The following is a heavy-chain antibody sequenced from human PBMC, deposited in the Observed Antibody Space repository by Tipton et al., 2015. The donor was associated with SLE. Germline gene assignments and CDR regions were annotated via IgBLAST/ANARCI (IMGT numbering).Heavy chain of an antibody. Sequence: TLSLTCTVSGGSISSGSYYWSWIRQPAGKGLEWIGYIYTSGSTNYNPSLKSRVTISVDVSKNQFSLKLSSVTAADTAVYYCARVATAMVLDYWGQGTLVTVSS. CDR2: IYTSGST. D-gene: IGHD5-18*01. CDR1: GGSISSGSYY. J-gene: IGHJ4*02. CDR3: ARVATAMVLDY. V-gene: IGHV4-61*09.